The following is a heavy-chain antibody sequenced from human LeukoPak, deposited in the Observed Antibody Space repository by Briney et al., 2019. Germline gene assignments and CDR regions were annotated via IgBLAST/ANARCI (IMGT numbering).Heavy chain of an antibody. CDR3: ARGGPMVRSNAFDI. CDR2: IYTSGST. J-gene: IGHJ3*02. Sequence: SETPSLTCAVYGGSFSGYYWSWIRQPAGKGLEWIGRIYTSGSTNYNPSLKSRVTMSVDTSKNQFSLKLSSVTAADTAVYYCARGGPMVRSNAFDIWGQGTMVTVSS. CDR1: GGSFSGYY. V-gene: IGHV4-59*10. D-gene: IGHD3-10*01.